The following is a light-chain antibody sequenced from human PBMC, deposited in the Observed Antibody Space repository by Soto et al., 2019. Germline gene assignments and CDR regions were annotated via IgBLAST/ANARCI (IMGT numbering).Light chain of an antibody. CDR3: QRRSNWPVT. CDR1: QSVSNY. V-gene: IGKV3-11*01. J-gene: IGKJ1*01. Sequence: EIVLTQSPATLSLSPGERATLSCRASQSVSNYFAWYQQKPGQAPRLLIYDASNRASGIPARFSGSGSGTDFTLTIISLEPEDFAFCYCQRRSNWPVTFGQGSKVESK. CDR2: DAS.